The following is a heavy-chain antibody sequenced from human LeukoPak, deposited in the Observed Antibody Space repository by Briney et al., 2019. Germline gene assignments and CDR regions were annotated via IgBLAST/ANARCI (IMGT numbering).Heavy chain of an antibody. V-gene: IGHV3-20*04. Sequence: PGGSLRLSCATSGFNFNDYGFTWVRQVPGKGLEWVAGINWRGGITGYGDSMKGRFTISRDNAKNSVFLQMNSLRAEDTAFYYCVRVGGANFGVVIIYLDSWGQGTPVTVSS. D-gene: IGHD3-3*01. J-gene: IGHJ4*02. CDR2: INWRGGIT. CDR3: VRVGGANFGVVIIYLDS. CDR1: GFNFNDYG.